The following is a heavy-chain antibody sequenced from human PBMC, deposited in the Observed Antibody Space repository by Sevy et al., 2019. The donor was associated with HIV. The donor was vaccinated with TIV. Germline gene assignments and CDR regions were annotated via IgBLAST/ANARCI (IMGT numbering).Heavy chain of an antibody. V-gene: IGHV4-59*01. Sequence: SETLSLTCSVSDGSISTYYWNWIRQPPGNGLEWIGSIQHSGSTNYSPSLKSRVTISVDTSKNQFSLNLSSVTAADTAVYFCARGLALGYWGQGTLVTVSS. J-gene: IGHJ4*02. CDR2: IQHSGST. CDR3: ARGLALGY. D-gene: IGHD3-3*02. CDR1: DGSISTYY.